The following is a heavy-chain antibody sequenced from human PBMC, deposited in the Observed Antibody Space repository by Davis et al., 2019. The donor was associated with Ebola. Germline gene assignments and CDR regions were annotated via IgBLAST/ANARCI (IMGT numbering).Heavy chain of an antibody. CDR3: DSAGPGVGATTRSFDY. V-gene: IGHV3-7*01. D-gene: IGHD1-26*01. CDR2: IKQDGSEK. CDR1: GFTFSSNW. Sequence: GASLKISCAASGFTFSSNWMCLVRQAPGKRLEWVANIKQDGSEKYYVDSEKGRFIISRDTAKNSLYLQMNSLRAEDTAVYYWDSAGPGVGATTRSFDYWGQGTLVTVSS. J-gene: IGHJ4*02.